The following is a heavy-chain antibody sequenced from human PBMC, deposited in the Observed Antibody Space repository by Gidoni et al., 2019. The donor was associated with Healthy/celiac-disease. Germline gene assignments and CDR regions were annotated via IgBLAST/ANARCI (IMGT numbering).Heavy chain of an antibody. J-gene: IGHJ4*02. V-gene: IGHV3-33*01. D-gene: IGHD5-12*01. CDR2: IWYDGSNK. CDR3: ARGWLRIDY. Sequence: EWVAVIWYDGSNKYYADSVKGRFTISRDNSKNTLYLQMNSLRAEDTAVYYCARGWLRIDYWGQGTLVTVSS.